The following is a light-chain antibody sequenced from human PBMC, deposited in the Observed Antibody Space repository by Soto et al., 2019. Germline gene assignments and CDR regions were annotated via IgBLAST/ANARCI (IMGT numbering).Light chain of an antibody. V-gene: IGKV1-5*03. CDR1: ENIDTW. Sequence: DIRMTQSPSTLSASVGDRVTITCRASENIDTWLAWYQQEPGKAPKALIYKASTLESGVPSRFSGSGSGTEFTLTISSLQPDDFATYYCQQYPGTFGQGTKLEIK. J-gene: IGKJ2*01. CDR2: KAS. CDR3: QQYPGT.